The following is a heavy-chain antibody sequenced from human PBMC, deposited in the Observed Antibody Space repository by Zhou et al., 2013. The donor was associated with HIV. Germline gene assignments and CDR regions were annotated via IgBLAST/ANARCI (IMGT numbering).Heavy chain of an antibody. D-gene: IGHD3-16*02. V-gene: IGHV1-69*13. Sequence: QVQLVQSGAEVEKPGASVKVSCKVSGYPLIDLSLHWVRQAPGQGLEWMGGIIPIFGTTNYAQKFQGRVTITADDSTSTAYMELNSLRSEDTAVYFCASGAFYGVILLYLHHWGHGTLVTVSS. CDR2: IIPIFGTT. CDR1: GYPLIDLS. J-gene: IGHJ1*01. CDR3: ASGAFYGVILLYLHH.